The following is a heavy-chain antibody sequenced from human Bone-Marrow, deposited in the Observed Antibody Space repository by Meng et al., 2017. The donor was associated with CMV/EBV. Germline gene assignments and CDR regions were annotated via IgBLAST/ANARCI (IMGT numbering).Heavy chain of an antibody. CDR3: ARYCSSTSCFNDAFDI. D-gene: IGHD2-2*01. CDR1: GFTVSSSY. CDR2: IYIPGTT. J-gene: IGHJ3*02. Sequence: GGSLRLSCAASGFTVSSSYMSWVRQAPGKGLEWVSVIYIPGTTYYADSVKGRFTISRDNSKNTLYLQMNSLRAEDTAVYYCARYCSSTSCFNDAFDIWGQGTMVTVSS. V-gene: IGHV3-53*01.